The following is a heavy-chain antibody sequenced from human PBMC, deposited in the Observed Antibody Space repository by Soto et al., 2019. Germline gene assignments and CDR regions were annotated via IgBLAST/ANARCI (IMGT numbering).Heavy chain of an antibody. V-gene: IGHV4-59*01. CDR2: IYYSGST. CDR1: GGSISSYY. D-gene: IGHD3-10*01. J-gene: IGHJ6*02. Sequence: HSETLSLTCTVSGGSISSYYWSWIRQPPGKGLEWIGYIYYSGSTNYNPSLKCRVTISVDTSKNQFSLKLSSVTAADTAVYYCARGGITMVRGVIVYYYGMDVWGQGTTVTVSS. CDR3: ARGGITMVRGVIVYYYGMDV.